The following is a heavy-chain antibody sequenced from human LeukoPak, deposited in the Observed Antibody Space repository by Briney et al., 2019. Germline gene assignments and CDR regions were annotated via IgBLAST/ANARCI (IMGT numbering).Heavy chain of an antibody. CDR3: AKRRSVGYDILTGYYRYYFDY. CDR1: GYTFTGYY. Sequence: ASVKVSCKASGYTFTGYYMHWVRQAPGQGLEWMGWINPNSGGTNYAQKFQGRVTMTRDTSISTAYMELSRLRSDDTAVYYCAKRRSVGYDILTGYYRYYFDYWGQGTLVTVSS. D-gene: IGHD3-9*01. V-gene: IGHV1-2*02. CDR2: INPNSGGT. J-gene: IGHJ4*02.